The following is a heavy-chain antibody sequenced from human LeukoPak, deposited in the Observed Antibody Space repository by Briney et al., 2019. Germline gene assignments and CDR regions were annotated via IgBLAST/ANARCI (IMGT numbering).Heavy chain of an antibody. V-gene: IGHV1-24*01. D-gene: IGHD3-22*01. CDR2: FDPEDGET. J-gene: IGHJ4*02. CDR1: GYTLTELS. CDR3: ATGDYYDSSGYYYFH. Sequence: ASVKVSCKVSGYTLTELSMHWVRQAPGKGLEWMGGFDPEDGETIYAQKFQGRVTMTEDTPTDTAYMELSSLRSEDTAVYYCATGDYYDSSGYYYFHWGQGTLVTVSS.